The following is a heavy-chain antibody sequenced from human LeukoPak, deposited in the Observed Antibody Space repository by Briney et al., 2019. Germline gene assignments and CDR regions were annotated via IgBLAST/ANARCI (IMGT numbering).Heavy chain of an antibody. CDR3: ARGSGCVDY. D-gene: IGHD6-19*01. CDR2: IYDSGSA. J-gene: IGHJ4*02. CDR1: GVSINSHY. Sequence: SVTLSLTCTVPGVSINSHYWSWIRQPPEKGLEWIGFIYDSGSANYKSSLKSRVSMSVDTSKNQVSLKLNSVTAADTAVYYCARGSGCVDYWGQGTLVTVSS. V-gene: IGHV4-59*11.